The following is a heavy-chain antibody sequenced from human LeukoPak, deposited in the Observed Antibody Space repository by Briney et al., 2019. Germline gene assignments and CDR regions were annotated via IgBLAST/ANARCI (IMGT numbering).Heavy chain of an antibody. CDR2: ISAYNGNT. Sequence: ASVKVSCKASGYTFTSYGISWVRQAPGQGLEWMGWISAYNGNTNYAQKLQGRVTMTTDTSTSTAYMELRSLRSDDTAVYYCARDRNSQRYYHGSGSWNWFDPWGQGTLVTVSS. D-gene: IGHD3-10*01. CDR1: GYTFTSYG. V-gene: IGHV1-18*01. J-gene: IGHJ5*02. CDR3: ARDRNSQRYYHGSGSWNWFDP.